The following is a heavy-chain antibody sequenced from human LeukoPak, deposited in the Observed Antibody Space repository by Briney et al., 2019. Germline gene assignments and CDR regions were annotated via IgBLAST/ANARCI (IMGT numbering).Heavy chain of an antibody. Sequence: GESLKISCKGSGYSFTNNWIAWVRQMPGKGLEWMGIIYPDNSDTRYSPSFRGQVSISADKSISTAYLQWSSLKASYTAMYYCARLQTWADYWGQGTLVTVSS. CDR2: IYPDNSDT. J-gene: IGHJ4*02. CDR1: GYSFTNNW. CDR3: ARLQTWADY. V-gene: IGHV5-51*01. D-gene: IGHD3-16*01.